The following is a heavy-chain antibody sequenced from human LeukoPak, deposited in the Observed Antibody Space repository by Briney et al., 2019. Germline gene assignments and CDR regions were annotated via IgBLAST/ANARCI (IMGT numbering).Heavy chain of an antibody. CDR1: GGSFSGYY. J-gene: IGHJ4*02. CDR2: INHSGST. Sequence: SETLSLICAVYGGSFSGYYWSWIRQPPGKGLEWIGEINHSGSTNYNPSLKSRVTISVDTSKNQFSLKLSSVTAADTAVYYCARGPLDWNYPFDYWGQGTLVTVSS. D-gene: IGHD1-7*01. V-gene: IGHV4-34*01. CDR3: ARGPLDWNYPFDY.